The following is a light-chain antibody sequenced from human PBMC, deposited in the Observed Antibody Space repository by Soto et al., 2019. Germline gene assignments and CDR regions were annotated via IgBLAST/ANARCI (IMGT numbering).Light chain of an antibody. CDR2: AAS. CDR1: HGISSY. CDR3: QQLNSYPFLT. J-gene: IGKJ4*01. Sequence: DIQLTQSPSFLSASVGDRVTITCRASHGISSYLAWYQQKPGKAPKLLIYAASTLQSGVPSRFSGSGSGTEFTLTISSLQPEDFATYYCQQLNSYPFLTFGGGTKVESK. V-gene: IGKV1-9*01.